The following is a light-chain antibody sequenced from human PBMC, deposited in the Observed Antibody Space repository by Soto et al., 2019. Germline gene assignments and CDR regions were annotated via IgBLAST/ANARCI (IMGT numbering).Light chain of an antibody. CDR1: QSVSSSD. Sequence: EIVLTQSPGTLSLSPGDRATLSCRASQSVSSSDLAWYQQKPGQAPRLLIYGASTRATGIPDRFSGSGSGTDFTVTISRLEPEDFAVYYCQQYGGSPLYTFGQGTMLEIK. J-gene: IGKJ2*01. V-gene: IGKV3-20*01. CDR3: QQYGGSPLYT. CDR2: GAS.